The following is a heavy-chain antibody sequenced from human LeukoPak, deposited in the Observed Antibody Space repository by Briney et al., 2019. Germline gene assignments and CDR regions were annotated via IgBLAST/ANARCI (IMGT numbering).Heavy chain of an antibody. CDR3: ARDSSGWNAFDI. V-gene: IGHV3-21*01. D-gene: IGHD6-19*01. CDR2: ISSSSSYI. J-gene: IGHJ3*02. CDR1: GFTFSSYE. Sequence: PGGSLRLSCAASGFTFSSYEMNWVRQAPGKGLEWVSSISSSSSYIYYADSVKGRFTISRDNAKNSLYLQMNSLRAEDTAVYYCARDSSGWNAFDIWGQGTMVTVSS.